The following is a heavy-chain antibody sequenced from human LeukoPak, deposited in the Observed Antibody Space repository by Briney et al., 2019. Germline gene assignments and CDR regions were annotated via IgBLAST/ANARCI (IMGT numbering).Heavy chain of an antibody. Sequence: ASVKVSCKASGGTFSSYAISWVRQAPGQGLEWMGGIIPIFGTANYAQKFQGRVTITADESTSTAHMELSSLRSEDTAVYYCARDRTGYCSSTSCARGAFDIWGQGTMVTVSS. CDR1: GGTFSSYA. CDR3: ARDRTGYCSSTSCARGAFDI. J-gene: IGHJ3*02. D-gene: IGHD2-2*01. V-gene: IGHV1-69*13. CDR2: IIPIFGTA.